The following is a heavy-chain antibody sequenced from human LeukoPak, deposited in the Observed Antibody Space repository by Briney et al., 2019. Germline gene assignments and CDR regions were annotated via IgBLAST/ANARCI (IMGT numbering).Heavy chain of an antibody. CDR2: IYYSGST. Sequence: PSETLSLTCTVSGGSISSSSYYWGWIRQPPGKGLEWIGSIYYSGSTYYNPSLKSRVTISVDTSKNPFSLKLSSVTAADTAVYYCASPYYDFWSGYYRLDYWGQGTLVTVSS. V-gene: IGHV4-39*01. J-gene: IGHJ4*02. CDR3: ASPYYDFWSGYYRLDY. CDR1: GGSISSSSYY. D-gene: IGHD3-3*01.